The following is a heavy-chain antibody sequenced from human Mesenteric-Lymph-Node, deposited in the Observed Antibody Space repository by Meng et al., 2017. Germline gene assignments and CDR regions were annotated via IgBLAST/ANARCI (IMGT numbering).Heavy chain of an antibody. J-gene: IGHJ4*02. V-gene: IGHV1-18*01. CDR1: GNTFIAYG. CDR2: INTDNTKT. Sequence: QVQVTQSGAEVKKPGASVKVSCQASGNTFIAYGISWVRQAPGQGLEWMGWINTDNTKTNYAQRFQGRVTMTTDTSSNTAYFELRSLRSDDTAMYYCASGMIIFGGVASSYWGQGTLVTVSS. CDR3: ASGMIIFGGVASSY. D-gene: IGHD3-16*01.